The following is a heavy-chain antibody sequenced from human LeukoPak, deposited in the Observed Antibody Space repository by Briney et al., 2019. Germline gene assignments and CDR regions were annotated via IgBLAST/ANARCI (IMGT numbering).Heavy chain of an antibody. V-gene: IGHV1-2*02. D-gene: IGHD5-24*01. Sequence: GASVKVSCKASGYTFIGYYMHWVRQAPGQGLEWMGWINPNSGDTNYAQMFQGRVTMTRDTSISTAYMELSRLRSDDTAVYYCARSDQSGYNSIDYWGQGTLVTVSS. J-gene: IGHJ4*02. CDR2: INPNSGDT. CDR3: ARSDQSGYNSIDY. CDR1: GYTFIGYY.